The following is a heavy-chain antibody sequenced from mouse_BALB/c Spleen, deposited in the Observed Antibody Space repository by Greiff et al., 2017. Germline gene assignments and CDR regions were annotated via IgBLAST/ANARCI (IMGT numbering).Heavy chain of an antibody. Sequence: VQLQQSGPGLVKPSQSLSLTCTVTGYSITSDYAWNWIRQFPGNKLEWMGYISYSGSTSYNPSLKSRISITRDTSKNQFFLQLNSVTTEDTATYYCARGITTAYYFDYWGQGTTLTVSS. CDR2: ISYSGST. CDR3: ARGITTAYYFDY. CDR1: GYSITSDYA. J-gene: IGHJ2*01. D-gene: IGHD1-2*01. V-gene: IGHV3-2*02.